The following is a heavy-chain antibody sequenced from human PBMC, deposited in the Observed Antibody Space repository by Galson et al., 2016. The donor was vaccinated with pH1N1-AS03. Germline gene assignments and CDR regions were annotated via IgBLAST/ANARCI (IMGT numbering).Heavy chain of an antibody. CDR1: GFSFRSYA. D-gene: IGHD5-18*01. Sequence: SLRLSCAASGFSFRSYALSWVRQAPGKGLEWVSGISGSGEMTFYADSVKGRFTISRDTSRNTVYLQMNRLSAEDTAVYICAKYYTGSYWVYNWYFDFWGRVTLVTFSS. CDR3: AKYYTGSYWVYNWYFDF. V-gene: IGHV3-23*01. J-gene: IGHJ2*01. CDR2: ISGSGEMT.